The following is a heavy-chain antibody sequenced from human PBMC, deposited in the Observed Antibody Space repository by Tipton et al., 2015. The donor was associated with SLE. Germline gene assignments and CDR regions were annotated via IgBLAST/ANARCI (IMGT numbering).Heavy chain of an antibody. V-gene: IGHV4-39*01. CDR1: RGSIGSSSYY. D-gene: IGHD5-12*01. CDR2: IRYSGST. J-gene: IGHJ3*02. Sequence: TLSLTCTVSRGSIGSSSYYWGWIRQSPGMRLEWVGSIRYSGSTYYNPSLKSRVTISLDTSKNQFSLKLSSVTAADTAVYYCARGHERHYDSPNFDIWGQGTMVTVSS. CDR3: ARGHERHYDSPNFDI.